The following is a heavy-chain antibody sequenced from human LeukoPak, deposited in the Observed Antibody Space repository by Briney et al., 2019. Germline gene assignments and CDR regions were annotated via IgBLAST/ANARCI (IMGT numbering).Heavy chain of an antibody. Sequence: PGGSLRLSCAASGFTFDDYAMHWVRQAPGKGLEWVSGISWNSGSIGYADSVKGRFTISRDNAKNSLYLQMNSLRAEDTALYYCARGLWFGELLGYFDYWGQGTLVTVSS. CDR2: ISWNSGSI. CDR1: GFTFDDYA. V-gene: IGHV3-9*01. CDR3: ARGLWFGELLGYFDY. J-gene: IGHJ4*02. D-gene: IGHD3-10*01.